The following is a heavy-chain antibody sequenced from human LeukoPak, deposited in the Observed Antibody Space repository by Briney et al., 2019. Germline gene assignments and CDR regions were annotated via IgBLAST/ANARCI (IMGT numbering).Heavy chain of an antibody. D-gene: IGHD3-16*01. Sequence: PSETLSLTCAVYGGSFSGYYWSWIRQPPGKGLEWIGEINHSGSTNYNPSLKSRVTISVDTSKNQFSLKLSSVTAADTAVYYCARGGYDYVWGSYRDYFDYWGQGTLVTVSS. CDR2: INHSGST. CDR1: GGSFSGYY. V-gene: IGHV4-34*01. CDR3: ARGGYDYVWGSYRDYFDY. J-gene: IGHJ4*02.